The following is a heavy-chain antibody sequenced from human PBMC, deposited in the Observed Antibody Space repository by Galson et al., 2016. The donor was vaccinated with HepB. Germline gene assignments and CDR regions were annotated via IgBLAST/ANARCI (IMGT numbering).Heavy chain of an antibody. CDR2: ITDSGSRT. CDR1: GFTFSSYA. CDR3: ARKRAGSFDY. J-gene: IGHJ4*02. Sequence: SLRLSCAASGFTFSSYAMTWVRQAPGKGLEWVSVITDSGSRTYYADSVKGRFTISRDNSYNTVYLEMNNLRVEDSAVYYCARKRAGSFDYWGQGTLGTLSS. V-gene: IGHV3-23*01.